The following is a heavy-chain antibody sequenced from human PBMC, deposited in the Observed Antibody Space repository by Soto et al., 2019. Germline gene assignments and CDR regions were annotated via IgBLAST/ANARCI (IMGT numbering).Heavy chain of an antibody. CDR1: GFTFSSYA. V-gene: IGHV3-23*01. J-gene: IGHJ4*02. CDR3: AKDHFGRCTNGVCYAPFDY. CDR2: ISGSGGST. D-gene: IGHD2-8*01. Sequence: GGSLRLSCAASGFTFSSYAMSWVRQAPGKGLEWVSAISGSGGSTYYADSVKGRFTISRDNSKNTLYLQMNSLRAEDTAVYYCAKDHFGRCTNGVCYAPFDYWGQGTLVTVSS.